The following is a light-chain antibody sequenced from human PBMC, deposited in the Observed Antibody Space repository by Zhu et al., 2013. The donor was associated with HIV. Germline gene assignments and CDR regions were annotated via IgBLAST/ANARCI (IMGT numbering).Light chain of an antibody. CDR2: KNN. CDR3: ASWDDSLSASV. V-gene: IGLV1-47*01. J-gene: IGLJ3*02. Sequence: QSVLTQAPSASGTPGQRVTISCSGSSSNIGGNYVSWYQQLPGTAPKLLIYKNNQRPSGVPXRFSGSKSGTSASLAISGLRSEDEAAYFCASWDDSLSASVFGGLTNLSVL. CDR1: SSNIGGNY.